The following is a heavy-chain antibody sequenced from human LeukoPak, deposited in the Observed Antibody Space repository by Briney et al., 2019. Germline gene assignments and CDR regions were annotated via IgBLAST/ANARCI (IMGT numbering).Heavy chain of an antibody. J-gene: IGHJ4*02. Sequence: ASVKVSCKASGYTFTGYYMHWVRQAPGQGLEWMGWINPNSGGTNYAQKFQGRVTMTRDTSISTAYMELSRLRSDDTAVYYCASEFSDSGSYSPLDYWGQGTLVTASS. V-gene: IGHV1-2*02. D-gene: IGHD1-26*01. CDR3: ASEFSDSGSYSPLDY. CDR1: GYTFTGYY. CDR2: INPNSGGT.